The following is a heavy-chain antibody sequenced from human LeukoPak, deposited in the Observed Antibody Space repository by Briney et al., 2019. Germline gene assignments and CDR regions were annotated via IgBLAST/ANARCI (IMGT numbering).Heavy chain of an antibody. CDR1: GFTVSSNY. CDR3: ARYRHYGSGSYDY. J-gene: IGHJ4*02. CDR2: IYSGGST. D-gene: IGHD3-10*01. V-gene: IGHV3-66*02. Sequence: GGSLRLSCAASGFTVSSNYMSWVRQAPGKGLEWVSVIYSGGSTYYADSVKGRFTISRDNSKNTLYLQMNSLRAEDTAVYHCARYRHYGSGSYDYWGQGTLVTVSS.